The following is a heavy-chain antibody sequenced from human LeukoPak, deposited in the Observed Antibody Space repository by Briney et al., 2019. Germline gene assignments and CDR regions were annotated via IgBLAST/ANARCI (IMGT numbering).Heavy chain of an antibody. D-gene: IGHD3-22*01. J-gene: IGHJ4*02. Sequence: GGSLRLSCAASGFTFDDYAMHWVRQAPGKGLEWVSGISWNSGSIGYADSVKGRFTISRDNAKNSLYLQMNSLRAEDMALYYCAKEGCSGYYFDYWGQGTLVTVSS. V-gene: IGHV3-9*03. CDR2: ISWNSGSI. CDR3: AKEGCSGYYFDY. CDR1: GFTFDDYA.